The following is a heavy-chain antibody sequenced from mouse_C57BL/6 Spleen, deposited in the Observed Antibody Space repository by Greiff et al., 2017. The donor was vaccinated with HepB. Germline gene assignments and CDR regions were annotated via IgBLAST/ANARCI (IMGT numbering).Heavy chain of an antibody. CDR1: GYAFSSYW. D-gene: IGHD1-1*01. CDR2: IYPGDGDT. V-gene: IGHV1-80*01. J-gene: IGHJ2*01. Sequence: VQLQQSGAELVKPGASVKISCKASGYAFSSYWMNWVKQRPGKGLERIGQIYPGDGDTNSNGKFKGKATLTADNSSSTAYMQLSSLTSEDSAVYFCARGDYYGSSFFDYWGQGTTLTVSS. CDR3: ARGDYYGSSFFDY.